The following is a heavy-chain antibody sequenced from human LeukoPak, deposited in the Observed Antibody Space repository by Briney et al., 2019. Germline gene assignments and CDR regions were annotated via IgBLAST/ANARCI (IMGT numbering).Heavy chain of an antibody. CDR3: ARDHRTESDGYYFVNELWYFDL. D-gene: IGHD3-22*01. CDR1: GYSFRNYG. J-gene: IGHJ2*01. CDR2: INPTNEKT. V-gene: IGHV1-3*01. Sequence: GASVKVSCKASGYSFRNYGMHWVRQAPGQRLEWMGWINPTNEKTKYSEKFQGRVTISRDTGASTVHMELSSVRSEDTAVYYCARDHRTESDGYYFVNELWYFDLWGRGTLVTVSS.